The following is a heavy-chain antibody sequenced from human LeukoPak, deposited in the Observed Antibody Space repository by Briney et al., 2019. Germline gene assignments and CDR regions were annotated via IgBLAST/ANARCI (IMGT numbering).Heavy chain of an antibody. CDR1: GFAFSSYS. Sequence: RPGGSLRLSCAASGFAFSSYSMNWVRQAPGKGLEWVSFISSSSSTLYYADSVKGRFTNSRDDAKNTLYLQMNSLRAEDTAVYYCARRFGYSIDYWGQGTLVTASS. D-gene: IGHD5-12*01. CDR2: ISSSSSTL. J-gene: IGHJ4*02. V-gene: IGHV3-48*04. CDR3: ARRFGYSIDY.